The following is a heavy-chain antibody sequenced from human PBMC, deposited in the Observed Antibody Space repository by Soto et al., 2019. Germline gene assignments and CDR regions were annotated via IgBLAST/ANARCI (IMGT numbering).Heavy chain of an antibody. V-gene: IGHV3-74*01. CDR2: INTDGSST. Sequence: EVQLVESGGGLVQPGGSLRLSCADSGFSFSSYWMHWVRQGPGKGLVWVSRINTDGSSTNYADSVKGRFTISSDNAKNTVYLQMNSLRAEDTAVYYCARSPGGYYIDWGQGTMVTVSS. CDR1: GFSFSSYW. D-gene: IGHD3-9*01. CDR3: ARSPGGYYID. J-gene: IGHJ3*01.